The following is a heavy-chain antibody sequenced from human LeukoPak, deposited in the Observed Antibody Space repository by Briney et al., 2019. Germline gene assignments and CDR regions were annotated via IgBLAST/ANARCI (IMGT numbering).Heavy chain of an antibody. D-gene: IGHD2-15*01. Sequence: GGSLRLSCAASGFTFSSYEMNWVRQAPGKGLEWVSYISSSGSSAYYADSVKGRFTISRDNAKNSLHLQMNTVRAEDTAVYYCVRDGYCSDGGCYAASDIWGQGTKVTVSS. CDR1: GFTFSSYE. CDR3: VRDGYCSDGGCYAASDI. J-gene: IGHJ3*02. CDR2: ISSSGSSA. V-gene: IGHV3-48*03.